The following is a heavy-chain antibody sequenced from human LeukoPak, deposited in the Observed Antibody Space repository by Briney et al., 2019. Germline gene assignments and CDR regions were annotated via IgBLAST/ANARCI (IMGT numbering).Heavy chain of an antibody. CDR3: ARVRPYYYDSSGRNDAFDI. CDR1: GGSVSSGSYY. V-gene: IGHV4-61*01. D-gene: IGHD3-22*01. CDR2: IYYSGST. J-gene: IGHJ3*02. Sequence: SETLSLTCTVSGGSVSSGSYYWSWIRQPPGEGLEWIGYIYYSGSTNYNPSLKSRVTISVDTSKNQFSLKLSSVTAADTAVYYCARVRPYYYDSSGRNDAFDIWGQGTMVTVSS.